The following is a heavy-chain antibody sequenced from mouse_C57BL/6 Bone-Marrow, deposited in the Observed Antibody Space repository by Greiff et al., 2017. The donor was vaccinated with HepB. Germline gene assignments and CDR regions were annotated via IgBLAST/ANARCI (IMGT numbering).Heavy chain of an antibody. J-gene: IGHJ3*01. Sequence: GPELVKPGASVKIPCKASGYTFTDYNMDWVKQSHGKSLEWIGDINPNNGGTIYNQKFKGKATLTVDKSSSTAYMELRSLTSEDTAVYYCASLSYDGYYVWFAYWGQGTLVTVSA. D-gene: IGHD2-3*01. CDR1: GYTFTDYN. V-gene: IGHV1-18*01. CDR2: INPNNGGT. CDR3: ASLSYDGYYVWFAY.